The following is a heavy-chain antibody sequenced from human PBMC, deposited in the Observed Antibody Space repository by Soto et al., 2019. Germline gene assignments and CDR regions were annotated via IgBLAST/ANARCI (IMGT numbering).Heavy chain of an antibody. CDR1: GGSISSGGYY. Sequence: QVQLQESGPGLVKPSQTLSLTCTVSGGSISSGGYYWSWIRQHPGKGLEWIGYIYSSGSTYYNPSPKSRVTIAVDTSKNQFSLKLSSVTAADTAVYYCARGRTSSPTPGDYWGQGTLVTVSS. V-gene: IGHV4-31*03. D-gene: IGHD2-2*01. J-gene: IGHJ4*02. CDR2: IYSSGST. CDR3: ARGRTSSPTPGDY.